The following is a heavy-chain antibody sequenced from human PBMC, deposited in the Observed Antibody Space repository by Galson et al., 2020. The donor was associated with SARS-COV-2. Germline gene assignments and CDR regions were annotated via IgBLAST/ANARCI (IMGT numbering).Heavy chain of an antibody. CDR1: GNTITELS. J-gene: IGHJ5*02. Sequence: ASVKVSCNVSGNTITELSMHWVRQAPGKGLEWMGGFDPEDGETIYAQKFQGRVTMTEDTSTDTAYMELSSLRSEDTAVYYCATGPQSHGDPANWFDPWGQGTLVTVSS. V-gene: IGHV1-24*01. CDR3: ATGPQSHGDPANWFDP. CDR2: FDPEDGET. D-gene: IGHD4-17*01.